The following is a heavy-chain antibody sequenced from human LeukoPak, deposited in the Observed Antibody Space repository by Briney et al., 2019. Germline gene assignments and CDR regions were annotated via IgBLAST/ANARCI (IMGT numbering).Heavy chain of an antibody. CDR3: ARGWGYFDY. D-gene: IGHD3-16*01. CDR1: GGSISSNNYY. CDR2: FYYSGST. Sequence: SETLSLTCTVSGGSISSNNYYWGWIRQPPGKGLEWIGYFYYSGSTNYNPSLNSRVTISVDTSKNLLSLNLSSVTAADTAVYYCARGWGYFDYWGQGTLVTVSS. J-gene: IGHJ4*02. V-gene: IGHV4-61*05.